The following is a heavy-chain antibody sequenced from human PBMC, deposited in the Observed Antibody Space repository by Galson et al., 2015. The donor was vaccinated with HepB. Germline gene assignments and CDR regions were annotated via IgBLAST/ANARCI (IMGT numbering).Heavy chain of an antibody. J-gene: IGHJ6*03. CDR3: ARSSLTIVVVPAAYPSMDV. CDR1: GGTFSSYA. Sequence: SVKVSCKASGGTFSSYAISWVRQAPGQGLEWMGGIIPIFGTANYAQKFQGRVTITADESTSTAYMELSSLRSEDTAVYYCARSSLTIVVVPAAYPSMDVWGKGTTVTVSS. CDR2: IIPIFGTA. D-gene: IGHD2-2*01. V-gene: IGHV1-69*13.